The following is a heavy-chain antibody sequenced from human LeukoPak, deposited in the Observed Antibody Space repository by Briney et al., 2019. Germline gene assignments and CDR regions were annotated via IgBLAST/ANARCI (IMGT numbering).Heavy chain of an antibody. CDR1: RFTVSSNY. V-gene: IGHV3-53*01. CDR3: ARDSRSYDAFDI. D-gene: IGHD3-10*01. CDR2: IYSGGST. J-gene: IGHJ3*02. Sequence: PGGSLRLSCAASRFTVSSNYMSWVRQAPGKGLEWVSAIYSGGSTYYADSVKGRFTISRDNSKNTLYLQMNSLRAEDTAVYYCARDSRSYDAFDIWGQGTMVTVSS.